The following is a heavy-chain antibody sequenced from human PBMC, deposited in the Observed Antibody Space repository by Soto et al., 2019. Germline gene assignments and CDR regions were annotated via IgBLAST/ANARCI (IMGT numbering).Heavy chain of an antibody. CDR2: MNPNSGNT. J-gene: IGHJ5*02. CDR1: GYTFTSYD. CDR3: TRDASKKLVPYSWFDP. D-gene: IGHD6-13*01. Sequence: QVQLVQSGAEVKKPGASVKVSCKASGYTFTSYDINWVRQATGQGLEWRGWMNPNSGNTGYEQRFQGRVTMTRDTSMSTAYMELSSLRSEDTAVYYCTRDASKKLVPYSWFDPWGQGTLVTVSS. V-gene: IGHV1-8*01.